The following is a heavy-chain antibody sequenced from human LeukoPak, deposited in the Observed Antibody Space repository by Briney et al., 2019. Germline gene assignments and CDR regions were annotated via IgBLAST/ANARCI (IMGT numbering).Heavy chain of an antibody. CDR1: GYSFTNYD. Sequence: ASVKVSCKAFGYSFTNYDINWVRQATGQGLEWMGWMNPKSGDTGYSQKFQGRVFITRDTSINTAYMELSSLGSDDTAVYYCARDGRGPRSSWFDPWGQGTLVIVSS. D-gene: IGHD3-10*01. CDR3: ARDGRGPRSSWFDP. V-gene: IGHV1-8*03. J-gene: IGHJ5*02. CDR2: MNPKSGDT.